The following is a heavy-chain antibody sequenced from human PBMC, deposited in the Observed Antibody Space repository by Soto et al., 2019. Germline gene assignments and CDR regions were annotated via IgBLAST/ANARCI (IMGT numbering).Heavy chain of an antibody. V-gene: IGHV4-61*01. Sequence: SETLSLTCTVSGGSISSSSYYWGWIRQPPGKGLEWIGYIYYSGSTNYNPSLKSRVTISVDTSKNQFSLKLSSVTAADTAVYYCARDIYDSSGGFDCWGQGTLVTVSS. D-gene: IGHD3-22*01. J-gene: IGHJ4*02. CDR1: GGSISSSSYY. CDR3: ARDIYDSSGGFDC. CDR2: IYYSGST.